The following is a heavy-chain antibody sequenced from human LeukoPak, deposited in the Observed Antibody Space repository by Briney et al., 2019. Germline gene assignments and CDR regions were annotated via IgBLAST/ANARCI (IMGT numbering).Heavy chain of an antibody. J-gene: IGHJ4*02. V-gene: IGHV3-23*01. CDR1: GFTFSSYA. CDR2: ISGSGGST. D-gene: IGHD6-19*01. CDR3: AKAPTYSSGWYYFDY. Sequence: GGSLRLSCAASGFTFSSYAMSWVRQAPGKGLEWVPAISGSGGSTYYADSVKGRFTISSDNSKNTLYLQMNSLRAEDTAVYYCAKAPTYSSGWYYFDYWGQGTLVTVSS.